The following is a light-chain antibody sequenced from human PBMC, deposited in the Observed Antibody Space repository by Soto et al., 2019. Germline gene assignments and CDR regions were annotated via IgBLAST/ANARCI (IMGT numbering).Light chain of an antibody. Sequence: EKVMTQSPVTLSVSPGERATLSCRASQSVSSDLAWYQQKRGQAPRLLIYGASTRATGIPARFSGSGSGTEFTLTISSLQSEDFAVYYCQQYNNWPRTFVQGTKVEIK. CDR3: QQYNNWPRT. J-gene: IGKJ1*01. CDR1: QSVSSD. CDR2: GAS. V-gene: IGKV3-15*01.